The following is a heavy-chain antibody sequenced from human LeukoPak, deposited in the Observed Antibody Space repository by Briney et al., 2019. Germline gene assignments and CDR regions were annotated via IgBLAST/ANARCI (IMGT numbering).Heavy chain of an antibody. J-gene: IGHJ4*02. CDR2: INHSGST. D-gene: IGHD2-2*01. CDR3: ARGQKRGYCSSTSCYARYYFDY. CDR1: GGSFSGYY. Sequence: SETLSLTCAVYGGSFSGYYWSWIRQPPGKGLEWIGEINHSGSTNYNPSLKSRVTISVDTSKNQCSLKLSSVTAADTAVYYCARGQKRGYCSSTSCYARYYFDYWGQGTLVTVS. V-gene: IGHV4-34*01.